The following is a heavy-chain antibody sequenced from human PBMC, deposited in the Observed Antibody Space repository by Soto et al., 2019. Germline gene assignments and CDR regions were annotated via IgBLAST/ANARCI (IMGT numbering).Heavy chain of an antibody. V-gene: IGHV4-39*01. CDR3: ARQRITMVRGVISSTAILDY. J-gene: IGHJ4*02. CDR1: GGSISSSSYY. CDR2: IYYSGST. Sequence: SETLSLTCTVSGGSISSSSYYWGWIRQPPGKGLEWIGSIYYSGSTYYNPSLKSRVTISVDTSKNQFSLKLSSVTAADTAVYYCARQRITMVRGVISSTAILDYWGQGTLVT. D-gene: IGHD3-10*01.